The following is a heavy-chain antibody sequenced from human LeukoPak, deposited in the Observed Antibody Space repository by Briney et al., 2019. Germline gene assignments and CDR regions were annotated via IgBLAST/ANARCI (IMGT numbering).Heavy chain of an antibody. Sequence: ASVKVSCKASGYTFTSYDINWGRQATGQGLEWMGGMNPNSANTGYAQKFQGRVTITRNTSISTTYMELSSLRFEDTAVYYCARGRERGSSSSFTDYWGQGTLVIVSS. CDR1: GYTFTSYD. V-gene: IGHV1-8*03. D-gene: IGHD6-6*01. CDR2: MNPNSANT. J-gene: IGHJ4*02. CDR3: ARGRERGSSSSFTDY.